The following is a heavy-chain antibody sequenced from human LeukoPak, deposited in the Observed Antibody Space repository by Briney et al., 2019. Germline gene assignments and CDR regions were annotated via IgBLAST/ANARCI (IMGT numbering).Heavy chain of an antibody. CDR1: TFTISSYW. CDR2: IKDDGSEK. J-gene: IGHJ5*02. V-gene: IGHV3-7*01. CDR3: ARRGTYQNWFDP. Sequence: GGSLRLSCAASTFTISSYWMSWVRQAPGKGLEWVATIKDDGSEKFYVDSVSGRFTISRDNAKNSLCLQMNSLRAEDTAVYYCARRGTYQNWFDPWGQGTLVTVSS. D-gene: IGHD3-16*01.